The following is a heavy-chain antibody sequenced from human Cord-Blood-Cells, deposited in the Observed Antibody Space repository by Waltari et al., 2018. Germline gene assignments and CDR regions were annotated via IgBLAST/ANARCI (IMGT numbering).Heavy chain of an antibody. CDR3: ARDKARGRGRNSGSYAFDI. D-gene: IGHD1-26*01. J-gene: IGHJ3*02. V-gene: IGHV4-59*01. Sequence: QVQLQESGPGLVKPSETLSLTCTVSGGSLSSYSWSWIRPPPGKGLEWIGYIYYSGGTKNNPSLNGRCTISVTTSKNQFSLKLSSVTAADTAVYYCARDKARGRGRNSGSYAFDIWGQGTMVTVSS. CDR2: IYYSGGT. CDR1: GGSLSSYS.